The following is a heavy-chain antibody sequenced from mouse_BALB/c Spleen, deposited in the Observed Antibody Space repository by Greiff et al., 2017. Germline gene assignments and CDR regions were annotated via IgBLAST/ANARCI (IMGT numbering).Heavy chain of an antibody. D-gene: IGHD1-2*01. CDR3: ARFTTATGFAY. V-gene: IGHV1-9*01. Sequence: VQLQQSGAELMKPGASVKISCKATGYTFSSYWIEWVKQRPGHGLEWIGEILPGSGSTNYNEKFKGKATFTADTSSNTAYMQLSSLTSEDSAVYYCARFTTATGFAYWGQGTLVTVSA. J-gene: IGHJ3*01. CDR2: ILPGSGST. CDR1: GYTFSSYW.